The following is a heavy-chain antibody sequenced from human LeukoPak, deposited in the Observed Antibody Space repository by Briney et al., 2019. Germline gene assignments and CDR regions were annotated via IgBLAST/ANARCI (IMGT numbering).Heavy chain of an antibody. CDR3: ARRDDHNGRDY. J-gene: IGHJ4*02. V-gene: IGHV1-2*04. CDR1: GYTFTGYY. D-gene: IGHD5-24*01. CDR2: INPNSGGT. Sequence: ASVKVSCKASGYTFTGYYMHWVRQAPGQGLEWMGWINPNSGGTNYAQKFQGWVTMTRDTSISTAYMELSRLRSDDTAMYYCARRDDHNGRDYWGQGTLVTVSS.